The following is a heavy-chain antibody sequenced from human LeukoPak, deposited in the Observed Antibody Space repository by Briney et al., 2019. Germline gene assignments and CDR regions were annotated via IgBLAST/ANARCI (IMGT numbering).Heavy chain of an antibody. CDR2: IIPIFGTA. D-gene: IGHD5-12*01. CDR1: GGTFSSYA. J-gene: IGHJ4*02. V-gene: IGHV1-69*05. Sequence: WASVKVSCKASGGTFSSYAINWVRQAPGQGLEWMGGIIPIFGTANYAQKFQGRVTITTDESTSTAYMELSSLRSEDTAVYYCARVLGGYSGYDLYYFDYWGRGTLVTVSS. CDR3: ARVLGGYSGYDLYYFDY.